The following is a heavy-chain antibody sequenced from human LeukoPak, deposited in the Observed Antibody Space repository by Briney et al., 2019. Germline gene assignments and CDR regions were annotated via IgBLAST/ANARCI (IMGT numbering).Heavy chain of an antibody. D-gene: IGHD3-22*01. J-gene: IGHJ3*02. Sequence: SETLSLTCAVYGGSFSGYYWSWLRQPPGKGLEWIGYIYYSGSTYYNPSLKSRVTISVDTSKNQFSLKLSSVTAADTAVYYCARDVSLERDYDSSAHTPRAFDIWGQGTMVTVSS. CDR1: GGSFSGYY. CDR3: ARDVSLERDYDSSAHTPRAFDI. CDR2: IYYSGST. V-gene: IGHV4-34*09.